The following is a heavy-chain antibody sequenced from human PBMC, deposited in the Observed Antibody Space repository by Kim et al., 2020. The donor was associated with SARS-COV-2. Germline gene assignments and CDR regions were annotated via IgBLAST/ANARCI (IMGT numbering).Heavy chain of an antibody. D-gene: IGHD6-13*01. CDR2: ISGTADIT. CDR3: ARDLISSPGTRCEY. J-gene: IGHJ4*02. V-gene: IGHV3-23*01. CDR1: GFSFVNYA. Sequence: GGSLRLSCAASGFSFVNYAMSWVRQAPGKGLEWVSVISGTADITDYADSVKGRFIVSRDNSKNTLHLQMNSLRAEDTAVYYCARDLISSPGTRCEYWGQGTLVTVSS.